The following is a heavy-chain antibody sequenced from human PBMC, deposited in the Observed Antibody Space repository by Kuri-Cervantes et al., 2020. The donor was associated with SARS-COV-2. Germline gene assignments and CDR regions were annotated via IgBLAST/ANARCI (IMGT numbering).Heavy chain of an antibody. CDR2: INAGNGNT. D-gene: IGHD3-16*01. CDR1: GYTFTSYA. V-gene: IGHV1-3*01. Sequence: ASVKVSCKASGYTFTSYAMRWVRQAPGQRLEWMGWINAGNGNTKYSQKFQGRVTITRDTSASTAYMELSSLRSEDTAVYYCATDIFWGKGDYWGQGTLVTVSS. J-gene: IGHJ4*02. CDR3: ATDIFWGKGDY.